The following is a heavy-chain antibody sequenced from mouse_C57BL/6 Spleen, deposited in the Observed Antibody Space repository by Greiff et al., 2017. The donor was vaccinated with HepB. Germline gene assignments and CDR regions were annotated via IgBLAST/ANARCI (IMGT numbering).Heavy chain of an antibody. J-gene: IGHJ4*01. CDR3: ARRRWDDGYYAMDY. D-gene: IGHD2-3*01. V-gene: IGHV1-82*01. CDR2: IYPGDGDT. CDR1: GYAFSSSW. Sequence: VQLQQSGPELVKPGASVKISCKASGYAFSSSWMNWVKQRPGKGLEWIGRIYPGDGDTNYNGKFKGKATLTADKSSSTAHMQLSSLTSEDSAVYFCARRRWDDGYYAMDYWGQGTSVTVSS.